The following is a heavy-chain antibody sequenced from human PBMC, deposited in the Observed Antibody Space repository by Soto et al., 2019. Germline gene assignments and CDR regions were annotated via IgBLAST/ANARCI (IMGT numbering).Heavy chain of an antibody. D-gene: IGHD6-13*01. CDR1: GSTFSIFA. CDR3: AKAPLSSSWYGGGY. V-gene: IGHV3-23*01. Sequence: EVQLLESGGGLVQPGGSQRLSCAASGSTFSIFALSWVRQGPGKGLEWVSSISGNGATTFYADSVKGRFTISRDNSKNTLYLQMNSLRAEDTAVYYCAKAPLSSSWYGGGYWGQGALVSVFS. CDR2: ISGNGATT. J-gene: IGHJ4*02.